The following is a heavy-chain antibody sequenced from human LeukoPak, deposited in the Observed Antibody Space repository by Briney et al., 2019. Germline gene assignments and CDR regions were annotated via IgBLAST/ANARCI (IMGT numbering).Heavy chain of an antibody. V-gene: IGHV1-2*02. CDR2: IYPNSGDT. CDR3: ARSGSDAFDI. Sequence: ASVKVSCKASGYTFSGYYMHWGRQAPPQAPEWMGGIYPNSGDTKYAQKFQGRVTVTRDTSISTAFMEVSRLTSDDTAVYYCARSGSDAFDIWGQGTMVTVSS. D-gene: IGHD1-26*01. CDR1: GYTFSGYY. J-gene: IGHJ3*02.